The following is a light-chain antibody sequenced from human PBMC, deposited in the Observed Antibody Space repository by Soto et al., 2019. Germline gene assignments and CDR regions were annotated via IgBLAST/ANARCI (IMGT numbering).Light chain of an antibody. CDR2: YDS. V-gene: IGLV3-21*04. J-gene: IGLJ1*01. Sequence: SYELTQPPSVSVAPGKTASITCKGNNIVSKSVHWYQQKPGQAPVLVIYYDSDRPSGIPERFSGSNSGNTATLTISRVEAGDEADYYCQVWDSSSDHHFVFGTGTKVTVL. CDR1: NIVSKS. CDR3: QVWDSSSDHHFV.